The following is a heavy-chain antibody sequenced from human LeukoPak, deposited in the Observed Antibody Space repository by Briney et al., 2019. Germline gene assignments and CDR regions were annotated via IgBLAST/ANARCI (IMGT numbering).Heavy chain of an antibody. D-gene: IGHD2-2*01. CDR3: ARDQGHDYAAVGSATHAY. V-gene: IGHV3-23*01. CDR1: EFFIGYYA. Sequence: QPGGSLILSCAACEFFIGYYAISFLRHTPWERLESVSFIPTAGGTYYANSVKGRFTTSRDTSKNTLFPQLSNLRAEDTAVYFCARDQGHDYAAVGSATHAYWGQGTLVAVSS. J-gene: IGHJ4*02. CDR2: IPTAGGT.